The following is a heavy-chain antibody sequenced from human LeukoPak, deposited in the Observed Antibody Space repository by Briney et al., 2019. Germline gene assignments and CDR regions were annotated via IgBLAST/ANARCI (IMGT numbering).Heavy chain of an antibody. CDR1: GFTFGSYW. CDR2: INSDGSSS. CDR3: ARHLTTVTASLDY. V-gene: IGHV3-74*01. J-gene: IGHJ4*02. Sequence: GGSLRLSCAASGFTFGSYWMHWVRQAPGEGLVWVSRINSDGSSSRYADAVKGRFTISRDNAKNTLYLQMNSLRAEDTAVYYCARHLTTVTASLDYWGQGTLVTVSS. D-gene: IGHD4-17*01.